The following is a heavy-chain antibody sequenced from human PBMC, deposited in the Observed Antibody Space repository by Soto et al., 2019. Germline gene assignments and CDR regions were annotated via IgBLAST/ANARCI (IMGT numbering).Heavy chain of an antibody. Sequence: GGSLRLSCAASGFTFSSYAMSWVRQAPGKGLEWVSAISGSGGSTYYADSVKGRFTISRDNSKNTLYMQMNSLRAEDTAVYYCAKEGRGYDYVWGSYRRPYYFDYWGQGTRVTVSS. V-gene: IGHV3-23*01. CDR1: GFTFSSYA. D-gene: IGHD3-16*02. CDR3: AKEGRGYDYVWGSYRRPYYFDY. J-gene: IGHJ4*02. CDR2: ISGSGGST.